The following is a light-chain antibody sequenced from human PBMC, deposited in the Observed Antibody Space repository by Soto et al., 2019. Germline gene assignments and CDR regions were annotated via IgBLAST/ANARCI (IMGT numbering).Light chain of an antibody. Sequence: DIPMTQSPSSLSASVGDRVTLTCRASEYIITYLNWYQQKPGKAPKLLIYAASSLQSGAPSRFSGSGSGTDFTLTISSLYPEDFAIYYCQQSYTTPFTFGPGTRVDI. V-gene: IGKV1-39*01. CDR3: QQSYTTPFT. CDR2: AAS. CDR1: EYIITY. J-gene: IGKJ3*01.